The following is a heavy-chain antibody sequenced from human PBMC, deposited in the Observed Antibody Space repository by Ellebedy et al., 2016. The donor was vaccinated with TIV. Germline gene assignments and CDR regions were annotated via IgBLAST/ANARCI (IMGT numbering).Heavy chain of an antibody. CDR3: ARDWRLNFDY. Sequence: SETLSLTXAVYGGSFSGYYWSWIRQPPGKGLEWIGEINHSGSTNYNPSLKSRVTISVDTSKNQFSLKLSSVTAADTAVYYCARDWRLNFDYWGQGTLVTVSS. V-gene: IGHV4-34*01. CDR1: GGSFSGYY. CDR2: INHSGST. J-gene: IGHJ4*02. D-gene: IGHD6-25*01.